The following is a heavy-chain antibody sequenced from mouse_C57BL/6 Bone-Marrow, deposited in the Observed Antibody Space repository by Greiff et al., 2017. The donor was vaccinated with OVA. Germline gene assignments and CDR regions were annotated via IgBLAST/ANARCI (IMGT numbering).Heavy chain of an antibody. D-gene: IGHD2-4*01. Sequence: EVQLQQSGPGLVKPSQSLSLTCSVTGYSITSGYSWNWIRQFPGNNLEWMGYISYDGSNNYNPSLKNRISITRDTSKNQFFLKLNSVTTEDTATYYCARGDYDEEAWFAYWGQGTLVTVSA. CDR2: ISYDGSN. CDR1: GYSITSGYS. V-gene: IGHV3-6*01. CDR3: ARGDYDEEAWFAY. J-gene: IGHJ3*01.